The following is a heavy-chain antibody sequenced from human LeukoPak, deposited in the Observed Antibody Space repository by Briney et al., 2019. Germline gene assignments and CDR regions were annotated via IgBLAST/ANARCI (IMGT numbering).Heavy chain of an antibody. D-gene: IGHD3-22*01. Sequence: GGSLRLSCAASGFTFSSYAMHWVRQAPDKGLEWVAVISYDGSNKYYADSVKGRFTISRDNSKNTLYLQMNSLRAEDTAVYYCARAGITMIVVPIGYFDYWGQGTLVTVTS. CDR2: ISYDGSNK. V-gene: IGHV3-30-3*01. CDR3: ARAGITMIVVPIGYFDY. CDR1: GFTFSSYA. J-gene: IGHJ4*02.